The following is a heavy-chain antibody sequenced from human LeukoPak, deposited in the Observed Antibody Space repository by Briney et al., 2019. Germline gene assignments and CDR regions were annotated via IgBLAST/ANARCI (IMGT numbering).Heavy chain of an antibody. CDR1: GGSIRSSSYY. J-gene: IGHJ6*03. CDR3: ARDYGYSYGYPYYYYMDV. CDR2: MYYSGST. V-gene: IGHV4-39*07. D-gene: IGHD5-18*01. Sequence: PSEPLSLTCTVSGGSIRSSSYYWGWIRQPPGKGLEWLGSMYYSGSTYYNPSLRSRVTISVDTSKNQFSLKLSTVTAADTAVYYCARDYGYSYGYPYYYYMDVWVKGTTVTVSS.